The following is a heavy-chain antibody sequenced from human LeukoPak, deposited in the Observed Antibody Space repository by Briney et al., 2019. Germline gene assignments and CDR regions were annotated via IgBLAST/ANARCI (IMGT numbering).Heavy chain of an antibody. CDR3: ASGQLLSNFDY. J-gene: IGHJ4*02. CDR2: IYYSGST. CDR1: GGSISNHY. D-gene: IGHD3-10*01. Sequence: PSETLSLTCTVSGGSISNHYWSWIRQPPGKGLEWIGYIYYSGSTNYNPSLKSRVTISVDTSKNQFSLKLSSVTAADTAVYYCASGQLLSNFDYWGQGTLVTVSS. V-gene: IGHV4-59*11.